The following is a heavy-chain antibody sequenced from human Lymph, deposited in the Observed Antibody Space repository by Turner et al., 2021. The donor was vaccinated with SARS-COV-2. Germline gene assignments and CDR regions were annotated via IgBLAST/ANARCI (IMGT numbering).Heavy chain of an antibody. CDR1: GFTFSSYA. Sequence: QLVESGGGVVQPGRSLRFSCAASGFTFSSYAMHWVRQAPGKGLEWVELISYDGSNKYYADSGKGRFTISRDNSKNTLYLQMNSLRAEDTAIYYCARDSGGSLDLWGRGTLVTVSS. CDR2: ISYDGSNK. J-gene: IGHJ2*01. V-gene: IGHV3-30-3*01. CDR3: ARDSGGSLDL.